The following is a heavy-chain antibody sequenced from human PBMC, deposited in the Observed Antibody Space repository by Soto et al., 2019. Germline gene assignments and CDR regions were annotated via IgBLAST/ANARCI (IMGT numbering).Heavy chain of an antibody. V-gene: IGHV3-23*01. J-gene: IGHJ3*02. CDR1: GFTFSNYA. Sequence: GGSLRLSCAASGFTFSNYAMNWVRQAPGKGLEWVSIISGSGDSTNYADSVRGRFTISRDNSKNTLYLQMNSLRAEDTAIYYCAKVRGDPRHHAFDIWGQGTMVTVSS. CDR2: ISGSGDST. CDR3: AKVRGDPRHHAFDI. D-gene: IGHD2-21*02.